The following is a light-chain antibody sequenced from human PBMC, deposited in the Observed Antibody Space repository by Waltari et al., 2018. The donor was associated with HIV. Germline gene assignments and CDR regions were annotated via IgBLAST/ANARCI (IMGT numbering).Light chain of an antibody. Sequence: EIVLTQSPATMSSSPGERATLSCRASQSVGTFLGWYQQKPGQAPRLLVYDASNTAAGSPARFRGSGSGTDFTLTISSLEPEDSAVYYCQERSNWPPITFGQGTRLEIK. CDR1: QSVGTF. CDR2: DAS. CDR3: QERSNWPPIT. J-gene: IGKJ5*01. V-gene: IGKV3-11*01.